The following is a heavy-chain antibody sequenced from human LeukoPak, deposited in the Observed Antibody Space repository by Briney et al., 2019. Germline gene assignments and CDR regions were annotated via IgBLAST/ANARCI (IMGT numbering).Heavy chain of an antibody. Sequence: GGSLRLSCAASGFTFSSYGMHWVRQAPGKGLEWVAFILYDGSNKYYADSVKGRFTISRDNSKNTLYLQMNSLRAEDTAVYYCAKEGPYYDFWSGYSADYWGQGTLVTVSS. V-gene: IGHV3-30*02. CDR1: GFTFSSYG. CDR2: ILYDGSNK. D-gene: IGHD3-3*01. CDR3: AKEGPYYDFWSGYSADY. J-gene: IGHJ4*02.